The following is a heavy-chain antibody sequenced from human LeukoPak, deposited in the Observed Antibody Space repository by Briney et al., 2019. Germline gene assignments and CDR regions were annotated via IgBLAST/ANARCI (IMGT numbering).Heavy chain of an antibody. CDR1: GGTFSSYA. D-gene: IGHD3-9*01. CDR2: IIPIFGTA. V-gene: IGHV1-69*05. CDR3: ARPARSGYFDWITFDY. Sequence: ASVKVSCKASGGTFSSYAISWVRQAPGQGLEWMGGIIPIFGTANYAQKFQGRVTITTDESTSTAYMELSSLRSEDTAVYYCARPARSGYFDWITFDYWGQGTLVTVSS. J-gene: IGHJ4*02.